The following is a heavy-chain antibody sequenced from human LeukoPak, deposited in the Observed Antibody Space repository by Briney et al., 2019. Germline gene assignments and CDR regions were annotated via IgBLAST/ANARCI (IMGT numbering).Heavy chain of an antibody. Sequence: SSYWMSWVRQPPGKGLEWIGSIYYSGSTYYNPSLKSRVTISVDTSKNQFSLKLSSVTAADTAVYYCARPVSSRAHFDPWGQGTLVTVSS. J-gene: IGHJ5*02. CDR3: ARPVSSRAHFDP. CDR2: IYYSGST. D-gene: IGHD6-13*01. V-gene: IGHV4-39*01. CDR1: SSYW.